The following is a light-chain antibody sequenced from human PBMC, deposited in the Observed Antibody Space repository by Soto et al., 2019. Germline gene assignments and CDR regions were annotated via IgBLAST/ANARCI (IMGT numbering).Light chain of an antibody. CDR2: EVS. CDR3: SSYTSSSATRG. V-gene: IGLV2-14*01. Sequence: QSALTQPASVSASPGQSITISCTGTSSDVGGYNYVSWYQQHPGKAPKLMIYEVSNRPSGVSNRFSGSKSGNTASLTISGLQAEDGADFYCSSYTSSSATRGFGRGTKLTV. CDR1: SSDVGGYNY. J-gene: IGLJ2*01.